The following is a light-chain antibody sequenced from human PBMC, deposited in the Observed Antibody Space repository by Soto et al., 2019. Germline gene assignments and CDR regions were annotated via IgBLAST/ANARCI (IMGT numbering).Light chain of an antibody. CDR1: QSISRW. CDR3: QQFNSYPIT. V-gene: IGKV1-5*01. J-gene: IGKJ5*01. Sequence: DPQMTQSPSTLSASVGDTVTITCRASQSISRWLTWNQQKPGKAPQLLIYEASSLESGVPSRFSGSGSGTEFTLTIGGLQPDDFATYYCQQFNSYPITFGQGTRLEIK. CDR2: EAS.